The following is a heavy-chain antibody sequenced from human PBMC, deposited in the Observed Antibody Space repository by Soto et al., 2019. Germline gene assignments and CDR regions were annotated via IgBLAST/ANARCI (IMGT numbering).Heavy chain of an antibody. CDR2: INPNNGAT. D-gene: IGHD1-1*01. CDR3: ASHDPGARFDP. Sequence: ASVKVSCKAPRYIFTPYFMHWVRQAPGQGLEWMGWINPNNGATHYGLSFQGRVTMTRDTSISTAYMELSSLRSDDTAVYYCASHDPGARFDPWGQGTLVTVS. CDR1: RYIFTPYF. V-gene: IGHV1-2*02. J-gene: IGHJ5*02.